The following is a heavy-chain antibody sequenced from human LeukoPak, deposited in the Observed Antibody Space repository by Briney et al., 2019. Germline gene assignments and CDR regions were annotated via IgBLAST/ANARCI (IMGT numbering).Heavy chain of an antibody. CDR3: AKDLYSVTTFTLDY. Sequence: GGSLRLSCVASGFTFNSYAMSWVRQARGKGLEWVSTITGSGGTIYYADSVKGRFTISRDNSKNTVFLQMTSLRAEDTAVYSCAKDLYSVTTFTLDYWGQGTLVAVSS. CDR1: GFTFNSYA. D-gene: IGHD4-17*01. J-gene: IGHJ4*02. V-gene: IGHV3-23*01. CDR2: ITGSGGTI.